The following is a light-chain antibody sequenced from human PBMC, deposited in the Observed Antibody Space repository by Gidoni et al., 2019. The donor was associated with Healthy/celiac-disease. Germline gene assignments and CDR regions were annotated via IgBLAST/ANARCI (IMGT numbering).Light chain of an antibody. Sequence: DIPMTQSPPSLSASVGDRVTITCRASQSISSYLNWYQQKPGKAPKLLIYAASSLQSGVPSRFSGSGSGTDFTLTISSLQPEDFATYYCQQSYSTPFTFGGGTKVEIK. CDR1: QSISSY. J-gene: IGKJ4*01. V-gene: IGKV1-39*01. CDR2: AAS. CDR3: QQSYSTPFT.